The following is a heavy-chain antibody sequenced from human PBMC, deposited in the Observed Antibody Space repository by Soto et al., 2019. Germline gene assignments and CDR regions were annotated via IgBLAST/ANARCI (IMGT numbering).Heavy chain of an antibody. Sequence: GGSLRCSCAASVFTFSSYGMHSVRQAPGKGLKWVAVIGCEGGTTDYGDSVMGRFTISRDNAKNSLYLQINSLRAEDTALYHCARVSFSGGSCYLHHYYYYYYMDVWGKGTTVTVSS. J-gene: IGHJ6*03. CDR1: VFTFSSYG. V-gene: IGHV3-33*01. CDR3: ARVSFSGGSCYLHHYYYYYYMDV. D-gene: IGHD2-15*01. CDR2: IGCEGGTT.